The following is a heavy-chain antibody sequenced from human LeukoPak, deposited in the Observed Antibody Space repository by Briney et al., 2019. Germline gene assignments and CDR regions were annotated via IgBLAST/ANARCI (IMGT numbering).Heavy chain of an antibody. CDR3: VKDAPLPFDF. V-gene: IGHV3-23*01. Sequence: PGGSLRLSCAASGFTFRDFAMSWVRQAPGKGLEWVSAISGTAHSTYYADSLKGRFTISRDNSKNTLYLQMNSLRAADTATYFCVKDAPLPFDFWGQGALVIVSS. CDR2: ISGTAHST. D-gene: IGHD5/OR15-5a*01. J-gene: IGHJ4*02. CDR1: GFTFRDFA.